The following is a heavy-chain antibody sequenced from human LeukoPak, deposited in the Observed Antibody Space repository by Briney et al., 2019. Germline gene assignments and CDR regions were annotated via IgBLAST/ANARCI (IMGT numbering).Heavy chain of an antibody. V-gene: IGHV3-72*01. J-gene: IGHJ4*02. CDR2: TRNKANSYTT. CDR3: ARVSLSYYFDY. Sequence: GGSLRLSCAASGFIFSDHYMDWVRQAPGKGLEWVGRTRNKANSYTTEYAASVKGRFTISRDDSKNSLYLQMNSLKTEDTAVYYCARVSLSYYFDYWGQGTLVTVSS. CDR1: GFIFSDHY.